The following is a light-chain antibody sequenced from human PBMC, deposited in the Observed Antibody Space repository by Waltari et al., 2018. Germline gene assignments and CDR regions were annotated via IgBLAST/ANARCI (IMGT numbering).Light chain of an antibody. V-gene: IGLV1-44*01. CDR3: AAWDNSLHGPV. CDR2: RNN. Sequence: QSVLTQPPSASGTPGQRVTMSCSGSRSNIGSNTVNWYQQLPGTAPKLLSYRNNQRPSGVPDRFSGSKSGTSASLAISGLQSEDEADYYCAAWDNSLHGPVFGGGTKLTVL. J-gene: IGLJ2*01. CDR1: RSNIGSNT.